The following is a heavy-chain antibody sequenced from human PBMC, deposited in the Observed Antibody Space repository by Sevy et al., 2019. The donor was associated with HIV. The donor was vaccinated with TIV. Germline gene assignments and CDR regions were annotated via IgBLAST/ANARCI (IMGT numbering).Heavy chain of an antibody. CDR1: GFTFSDHY. Sequence: GGSLRLSCAASGFTFSDHYMEWVRQAPGKGLEWVGRTRNKADSYTTEYAGSVKGRFTISRDDSNDSLYLQMNSLKTEDTAVYYCATHAGIAAAGRVFDYWGQGSLVTVSS. CDR3: ATHAGIAAAGRVFDY. J-gene: IGHJ4*02. V-gene: IGHV3-72*01. CDR2: TRNKADSYTT. D-gene: IGHD6-13*01.